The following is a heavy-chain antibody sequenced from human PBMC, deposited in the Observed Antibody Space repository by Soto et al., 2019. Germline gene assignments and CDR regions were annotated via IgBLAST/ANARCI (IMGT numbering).Heavy chain of an antibody. D-gene: IGHD1-26*01. CDR3: IKDILHSGSAKGRLDV. J-gene: IGHJ6*02. CDR2: INWNSGSK. CDR1: GFAFDNYA. Sequence: EVQLVESGGGLVQPSRSLRLSCAASGFAFDNYAMHWVRQVPGKGLEWVSGINWNSGSKDYADSVKGRFTISRDNAKNSLYLQMNSLRAEDTAMYYCIKDILHSGSAKGRLDVWGQGTTVTVSS. V-gene: IGHV3-9*01.